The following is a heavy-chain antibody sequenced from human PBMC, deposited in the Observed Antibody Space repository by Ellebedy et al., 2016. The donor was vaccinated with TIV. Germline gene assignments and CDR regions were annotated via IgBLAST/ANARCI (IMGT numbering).Heavy chain of an antibody. Sequence: MPSETLSLTCTVSSGSIISYYWSWIRQSPGKRLEWIGYIFYNGTTKYNPSLRSRVTISVDTSRNQFSLNLNSVTAADTAVYYCARGPQRGHNYGGFDKWGQGTQVTVSS. CDR2: IFYNGTT. V-gene: IGHV4-59*01. CDR3: ARGPQRGHNYGGFDK. D-gene: IGHD5-18*01. J-gene: IGHJ4*02. CDR1: SGSIISYY.